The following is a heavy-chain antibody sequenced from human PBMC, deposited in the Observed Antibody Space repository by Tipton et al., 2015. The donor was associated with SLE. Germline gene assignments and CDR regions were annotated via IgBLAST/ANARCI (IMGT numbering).Heavy chain of an antibody. D-gene: IGHD1-1*01. Sequence: TLSLTCTVSSGSVSSRSYYWNWVRQPAGKGLEWIGRIYTGGFTYYNPSLESRVTISMDTSKNQFSLKLTSVTAADTAVYYCARVLDVLDYWGQGTLVTVSS. J-gene: IGHJ4*02. CDR3: ARVLDVLDY. V-gene: IGHV4-61*02. CDR2: IYTGGFT. CDR1: SGSVSSRSYY.